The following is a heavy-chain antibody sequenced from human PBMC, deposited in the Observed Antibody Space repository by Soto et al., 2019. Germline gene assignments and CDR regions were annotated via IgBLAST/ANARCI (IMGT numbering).Heavy chain of an antibody. V-gene: IGHV3-33*01. CDR1: GFTFSSYG. J-gene: IGHJ6*02. D-gene: IGHD1-7*01. CDR3: ARGWITGTTGRDYYYYGMDV. Sequence: QVQLVESGGGVVQPGRSLRLSCAASGFTFSSYGMHWVRQAPGKGLEWVAVIWYDGSNKYYADSVKGRFTISRDNSKNTLYLQMNSLRAEDTAVYYCARGWITGTTGRDYYYYGMDVWGQGTTVTVSS. CDR2: IWYDGSNK.